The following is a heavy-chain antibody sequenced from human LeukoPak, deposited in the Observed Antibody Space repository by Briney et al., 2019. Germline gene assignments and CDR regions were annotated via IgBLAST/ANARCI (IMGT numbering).Heavy chain of an antibody. J-gene: IGHJ4*02. V-gene: IGHV1-2*02. CDR2: INPNSGGT. CDR3: ARDHYCSSTSCYAGY. Sequence: ASVKVSCKASGYTFTGYYMRWVRQAPGQGLEWMGWINPNSGGTNYAQKFQGRVTMTRDTSISTAYMELSRLRSDDTAVYYCARDHYCSSTSCYAGYWGQGTLVTVSS. D-gene: IGHD2-2*01. CDR1: GYTFTGYY.